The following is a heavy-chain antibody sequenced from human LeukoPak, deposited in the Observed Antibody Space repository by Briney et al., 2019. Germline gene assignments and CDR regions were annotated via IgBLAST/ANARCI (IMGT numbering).Heavy chain of an antibody. D-gene: IGHD6-19*01. CDR1: GYTFTGYY. Sequence: EASVKVSCKASGYTFTGYYMHWVRQAPGQGLEWMGWINPNSGGTNYAQKFQGRVTMTRDTSISTAYMELSRLRSDDTAVYYCARGLGRGWYYFQHWGQGTLVTVSS. CDR3: ARGLGRGWYYFQH. V-gene: IGHV1-2*02. J-gene: IGHJ1*01. CDR2: INPNSGGT.